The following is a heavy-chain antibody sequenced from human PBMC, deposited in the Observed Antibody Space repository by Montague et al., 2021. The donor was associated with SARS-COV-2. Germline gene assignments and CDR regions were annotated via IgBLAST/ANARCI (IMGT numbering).Heavy chain of an antibody. J-gene: IGHJ4*02. CDR2: ISYSGST. Sequence: SETLSLTCTVSGGSISSYYWSWIRQPPGRGPQWIGYISYSGSTNYDPSLKSRVTISVDTSKNQFSLKLSSVTAADTAVYYCATLPSSITIFGVVQGYYFDDWGQGTLVTVSS. V-gene: IGHV4-59*08. CDR3: ATLPSSITIFGVVQGYYFDD. CDR1: GGSISSYY. D-gene: IGHD3-3*01.